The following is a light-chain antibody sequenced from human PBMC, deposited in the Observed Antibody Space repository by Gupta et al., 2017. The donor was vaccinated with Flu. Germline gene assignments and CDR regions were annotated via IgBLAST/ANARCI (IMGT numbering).Light chain of an antibody. J-gene: IGLJ3*02. V-gene: IGLV1-51*02. CDR2: ENN. CDR3: GTWDSSRSDHKV. CDR1: SSTIGNNY. Sequence: QSVLTQPPSVSASPGQQVTISCSGSSSTIGNNYVSWYQHLPGTAPNLVIYENNKRHSGGPDRVFGSKSGTSATMGITGLQTGDEADYYCGTWDSSRSDHKVFGGGTKLTVL.